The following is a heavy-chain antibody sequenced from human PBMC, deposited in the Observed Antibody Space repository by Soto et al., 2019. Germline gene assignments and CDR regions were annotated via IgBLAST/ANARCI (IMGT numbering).Heavy chain of an antibody. J-gene: IGHJ3*02. CDR3: ARDRGDYGDYDAFDI. V-gene: IGHV4-59*01. CDR1: GGSISSYY. CDR2: IYYSGST. Sequence: SETLSLTCTVSGGSISSYYWSWIRQPPGKGLEWIGYIYYSGSTNYSPSLKSRVTISVDTSKNQFSLKLSSVTAADTAVYYCARDRGDYGDYDAFDIWGQGTMVTVPS. D-gene: IGHD4-17*01.